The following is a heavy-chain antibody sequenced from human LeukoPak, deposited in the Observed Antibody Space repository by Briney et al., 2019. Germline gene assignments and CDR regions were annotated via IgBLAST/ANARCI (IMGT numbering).Heavy chain of an antibody. V-gene: IGHV1-69*05. J-gene: IGHJ4*02. Sequence: GASVKVSCKASGGTFSSYAISWVRQAPGQGLEWMGRIIPIFGTANYAQKFQGRVTITTDESTSTAYMELSRLRSDDTAVYYCARGTYYYDSSGYFDYWGQGTLVTVSS. D-gene: IGHD3-22*01. CDR2: IIPIFGTA. CDR3: ARGTYYYDSSGYFDY. CDR1: GGTFSSYA.